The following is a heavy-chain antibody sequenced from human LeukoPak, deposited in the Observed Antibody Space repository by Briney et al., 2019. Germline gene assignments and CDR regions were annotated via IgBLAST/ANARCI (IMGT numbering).Heavy chain of an antibody. Sequence: SEILSLTCTVSGGSISSGGYYWSWIRQHPGKGLEWIGYIYYSGSTYYNPSLKSRVTISVDTSKNQFSLKLSSVTAADTAVYYCAREFDFNYDYVWGSPVGRYFDYWGQGTLVTVSS. D-gene: IGHD3-16*01. V-gene: IGHV4-31*03. CDR3: AREFDFNYDYVWGSPVGRYFDY. J-gene: IGHJ4*02. CDR1: GGSISSGGYY. CDR2: IYYSGST.